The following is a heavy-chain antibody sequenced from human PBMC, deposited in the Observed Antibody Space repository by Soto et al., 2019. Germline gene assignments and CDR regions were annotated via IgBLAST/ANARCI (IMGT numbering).Heavy chain of an antibody. CDR3: TGAPIDTSLIF. V-gene: IGHV3-49*03. CDR1: GFSFGDHY. J-gene: IGHJ4*02. CDR2: VRSKTYGGTT. D-gene: IGHD3-3*02. Sequence: PGGSLRLSCTTSGFSFGDHYISWFRQAPGKGLQWVGFVRSKTYGGTTDYDASVRGRFFISRDDSKSMAFLQMNSLRTEDTAVYFCTGAPIDTSLIFWGQGTLVPVSS.